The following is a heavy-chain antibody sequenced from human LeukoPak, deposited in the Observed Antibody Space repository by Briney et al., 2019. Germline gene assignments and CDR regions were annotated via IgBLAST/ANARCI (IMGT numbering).Heavy chain of an antibody. CDR3: ARDSFTDGASTFDI. V-gene: IGHV7-4-1*01. Sequence: GASVNVSCKASGYTFTTYAMNWVRQAPGQGLEGMGWINTNTGNPTYAQGFTGRFVFSLDTSVSTAYLQIFSLEVEDTAVYYCARDSFTDGASTFDIWGQGTMVTVSS. D-gene: IGHD3-16*01. J-gene: IGHJ3*02. CDR1: GYTFTTYA. CDR2: INTNTGNP.